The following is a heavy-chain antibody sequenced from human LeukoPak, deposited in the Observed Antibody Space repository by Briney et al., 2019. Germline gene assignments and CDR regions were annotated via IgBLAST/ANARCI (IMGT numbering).Heavy chain of an antibody. CDR3: AKEGTEY. J-gene: IGHJ4*02. Sequence: PGRSLRLSCAASGFTFSSYGMHWVRQAPGKGLGWVAVISYDGSNKYYADSVKGRFTISRDNSKNTLYLQMNSLRAEDTAVYYCAKEGTEYWGQGTLVTVSS. V-gene: IGHV3-30*18. CDR1: GFTFSSYG. CDR2: ISYDGSNK.